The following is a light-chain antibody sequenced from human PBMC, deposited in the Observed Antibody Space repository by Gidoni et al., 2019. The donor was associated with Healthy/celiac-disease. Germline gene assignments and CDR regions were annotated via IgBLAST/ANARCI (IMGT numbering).Light chain of an antibody. CDR3: SSYTSSSTPLV. CDR2: DVS. CDR1: SSDVGGYNY. V-gene: IGLV2-14*01. Sequence: HSALPQPASVSGSPGPSITISCPGTSSDVGGYNYVSWYQQNPGKAPKLMIYDVSNRPAGVSNRFSGSKSGNTASLTISGLQAEDEADYYCSSYTSSSTPLVFGTGTKVTVL. J-gene: IGLJ1*01.